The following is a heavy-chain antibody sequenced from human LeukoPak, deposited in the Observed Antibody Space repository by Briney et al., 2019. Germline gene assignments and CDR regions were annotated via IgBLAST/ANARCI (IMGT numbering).Heavy chain of an antibody. CDR3: ARVSYYYGSGSYLVHY. V-gene: IGHV4-4*07. Sequence: SETLSLTCTVSGGSISSYYWSWIRQPAGKGLECIGRIYTSGSTNYNPSLKSRVTMSVDTSKNQFSLKLSSVTAADTAVYYCARVSYYYGSGSYLVHYWGQGTLVTVSS. D-gene: IGHD3-10*01. CDR2: IYTSGST. CDR1: GGSISSYY. J-gene: IGHJ4*02.